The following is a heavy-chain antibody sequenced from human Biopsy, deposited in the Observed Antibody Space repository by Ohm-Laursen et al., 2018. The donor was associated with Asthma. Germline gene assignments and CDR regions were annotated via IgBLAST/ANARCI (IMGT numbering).Heavy chain of an antibody. CDR1: GYTFIHFA. V-gene: IGHV1-3*01. D-gene: IGHD3-9*01. J-gene: IGHJ3*01. CDR3: ARTYYDFLTGQVNDAFAL. CDR2: INAGDGNT. Sequence: SVSASCPASGYTFIHFAIHWVRQAPGQRLEWMGWINAGDGNTKYSQKFQGRVTITRDTSASTAYMDLRSLRSEDTAMYYCARTYYDFLTGQVNDAFALWGQGTMVTVSS.